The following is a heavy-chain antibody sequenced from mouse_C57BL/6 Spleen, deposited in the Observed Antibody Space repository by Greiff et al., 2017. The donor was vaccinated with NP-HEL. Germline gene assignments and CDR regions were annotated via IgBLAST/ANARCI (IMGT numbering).Heavy chain of an antibody. Sequence: QVQLKESGAELVRPGASVTLSCKASGYTFTDYEMHWVKQTPVHGLEWIGAIDPETGGTAYNQKFKGKAILTADKSSSTAYMELRSLTSEDSAVYYCTRLAYYGSSYVAMDYWGQGTSVTVSS. J-gene: IGHJ4*01. V-gene: IGHV1-15*01. CDR2: IDPETGGT. CDR3: TRLAYYGSSYVAMDY. D-gene: IGHD1-1*01. CDR1: GYTFTDYE.